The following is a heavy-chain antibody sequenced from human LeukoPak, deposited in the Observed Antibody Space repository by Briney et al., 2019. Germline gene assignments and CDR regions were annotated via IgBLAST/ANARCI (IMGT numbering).Heavy chain of an antibody. CDR2: ISSSGSTI. J-gene: IGHJ4*02. CDR3: AKDISNYYDSSGYIDY. Sequence: GGSLRLSCAASGFTFSDYYMSWIRQAPGKGLEWISYISSSGSTIYYADSVKGRFTISRDNAKNTLYLQMNSLRAEDTAVYYCAKDISNYYDSSGYIDYWGQGTLVTVSS. V-gene: IGHV3-11*01. D-gene: IGHD3-22*01. CDR1: GFTFSDYY.